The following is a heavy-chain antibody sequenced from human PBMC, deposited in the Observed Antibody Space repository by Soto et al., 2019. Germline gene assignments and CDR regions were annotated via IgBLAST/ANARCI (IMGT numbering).Heavy chain of an antibody. CDR3: ARAPHGGMAQDY. CDR2: IIPIFGTA. CDR1: GGTFSSYA. V-gene: IGHV1-69*13. Sequence: GASVKVSCKASGGTFSSYAISRVRQAPGQGLEWMGGIIPIFGTANYAQKFQGRVTITADESTSTAYMELSSLRSEDTAVYYCARAPHGGMAQDYWGQGTLVTVSS. D-gene: IGHD2-15*01. J-gene: IGHJ4*02.